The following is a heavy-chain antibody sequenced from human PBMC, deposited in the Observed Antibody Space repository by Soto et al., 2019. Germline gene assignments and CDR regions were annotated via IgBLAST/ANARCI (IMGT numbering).Heavy chain of an antibody. J-gene: IGHJ5*02. CDR2: IYPSDSTA. CDR3: ARHGFYGDYSSNYFDP. Sequence: VESLKISCKGSGYSFTNYWIAWMRQMPGEGLEYMGIIYPSDSTARYSPSFQGQVTLSVDKSISTAYLQWNSLKASDTAMYYCARHGFYGDYSSNYFDPWGQGTLVTVSS. V-gene: IGHV5-51*01. D-gene: IGHD4-17*01. CDR1: GYSFTNYW.